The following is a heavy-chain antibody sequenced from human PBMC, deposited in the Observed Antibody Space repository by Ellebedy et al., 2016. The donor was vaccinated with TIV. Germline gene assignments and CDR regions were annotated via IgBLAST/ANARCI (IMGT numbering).Heavy chain of an antibody. CDR1: GLTFSSHA. D-gene: IGHD4-23*01. V-gene: IGHV3-23*01. CDR3: ARDPVGVGPAFDV. Sequence: PGGSLRLSCAAPGLTFSSHAMSWVRQAPGKGLEWVSSITESGGNTYYADSVKGRFTIPRENSKDTLYLQMNSLRAADTAIYYCARDPVGVGPAFDVWGQGTMVTVSS. J-gene: IGHJ3*01. CDR2: ITESGGNT.